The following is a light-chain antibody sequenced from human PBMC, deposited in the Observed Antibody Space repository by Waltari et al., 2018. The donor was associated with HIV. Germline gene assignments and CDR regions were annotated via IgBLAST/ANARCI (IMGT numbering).Light chain of an antibody. J-gene: IGKJ4*01. Sequence: DILTTHSQPPLPATPDGPPAISCRHTQIHLHSNGYTYVAWYLQKPGHSPQLLIYLCSNRASGVPARFSGSGSGTDFTLKISRVEAEDVGVYYCMQALHTPLTFGGGTKVEIK. V-gene: IGKV2-28*01. CDR2: LCS. CDR1: QIHLHSNGYTY. CDR3: MQALHTPLT.